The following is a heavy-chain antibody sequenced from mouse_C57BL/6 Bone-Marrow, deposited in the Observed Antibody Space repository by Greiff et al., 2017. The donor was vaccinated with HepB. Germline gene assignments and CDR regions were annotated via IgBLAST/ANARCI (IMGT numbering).Heavy chain of an antibody. CDR3: TVYSNYVGAY. Sequence: EVQLKESGAELVRPGASVKLSCTASGFNIKDDYMHWVKQRPEQGLEWIGWIDPENGDTEYASKFQGKATITADTSSNTAYLQLSSLTSEDTAVYYCTVYSNYVGAYWGQGTLVTVSA. D-gene: IGHD2-5*01. J-gene: IGHJ3*01. CDR2: IDPENGDT. CDR1: GFNIKDDY. V-gene: IGHV14-4*01.